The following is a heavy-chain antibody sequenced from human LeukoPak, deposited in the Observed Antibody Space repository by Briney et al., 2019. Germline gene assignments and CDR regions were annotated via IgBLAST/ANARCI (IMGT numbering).Heavy chain of an antibody. Sequence: SETLSLTCAVYGESFSGYYWSWIRQPPGKGLEWIGEISHSGSTNYNPSLKSRVTISVDTSKNQFSLKLSSVTAADTAVYYCARGRALYGDSRYLTKYFDYWGQGTLVTVSS. CDR3: ARGRALYGDSRYLTKYFDY. CDR1: GESFSGYY. V-gene: IGHV4-34*01. D-gene: IGHD4-17*01. J-gene: IGHJ4*02. CDR2: ISHSGST.